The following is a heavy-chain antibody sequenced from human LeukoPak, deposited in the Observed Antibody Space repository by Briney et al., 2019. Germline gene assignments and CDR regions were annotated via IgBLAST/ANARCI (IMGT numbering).Heavy chain of an antibody. CDR2: IDWDDDK. CDR1: GFSLSTSGMR. D-gene: IGHD3-9*01. Sequence: SGPALVKPTPTLTLTCTFSGFSLSTSGMRVSWIRQPPVKALEWLARIDWDDDKFYSTSLKTRLTISKDTSKNQVVLTMTNMDPVDTATYYCAILTGYYKGYWGQGTLVTVSS. CDR3: AILTGYYKGY. J-gene: IGHJ4*02. V-gene: IGHV2-70*04.